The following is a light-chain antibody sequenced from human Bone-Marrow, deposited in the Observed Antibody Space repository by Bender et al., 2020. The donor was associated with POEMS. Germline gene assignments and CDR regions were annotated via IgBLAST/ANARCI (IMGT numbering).Light chain of an antibody. V-gene: IGLV1-40*01. Sequence: QSVLTQPPSVSGAPGQRVTISCTGSNTNIGIGFDVNWYQVLPGTAPRLLIYANINRPSGVPDRFSGSKSGTSVSRAITGLKAGEEVDYDGQSFHTSLGGGVFGAGTKLTV. CDR2: ANI. CDR1: NTNIGIGFD. CDR3: QSFHTSLGGGV. J-gene: IGLJ3*02.